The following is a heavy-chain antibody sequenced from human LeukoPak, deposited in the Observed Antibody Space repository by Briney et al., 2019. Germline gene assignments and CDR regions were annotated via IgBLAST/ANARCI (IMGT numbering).Heavy chain of an antibody. Sequence: GGSLRLSCAASGFTFSSYGMHWVRQAPGKGLEWVAVISYDGSNKYYADSVKGRFTISRDNSKNTLYLQMNSLRAEDTAVYYCARDSLGIGTFDYWGQGTLVTVFS. CDR1: GFTFSSYG. V-gene: IGHV3-30*03. CDR3: ARDSLGIGTFDY. J-gene: IGHJ4*02. D-gene: IGHD7-27*01. CDR2: ISYDGSNK.